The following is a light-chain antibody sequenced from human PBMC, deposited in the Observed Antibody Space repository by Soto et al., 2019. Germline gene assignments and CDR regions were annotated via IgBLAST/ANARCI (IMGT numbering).Light chain of an antibody. CDR2: DVS. CDR3: TSYTSSITLDVL. V-gene: IGLV2-14*01. Sequence: QSALTQPASVSGSPGQSTTISCTGTSSDVGGYNYVSWYQQHPGKAPKLIIYDVSNRPSGVSNRFSGSKSGNTASLTISGLQAEDEADYFCTSYTSSITLDVLFGGWTKLTVL. J-gene: IGLJ2*01. CDR1: SSDVGGYNY.